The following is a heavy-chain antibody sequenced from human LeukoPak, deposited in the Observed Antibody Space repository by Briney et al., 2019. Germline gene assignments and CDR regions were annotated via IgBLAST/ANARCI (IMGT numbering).Heavy chain of an antibody. Sequence: GGSLRLSCAASGFTFSSYSMNWVRQAPGKGLEWVSYISSSSSTIYYADSVKGRFTISRDNAKNSLHLQMNSLRAEDTAVYYCAKGDVDTAMVTTGPDAFDIWGQGTMVTVSS. CDR3: AKGDVDTAMVTTGPDAFDI. CDR2: ISSSSSTI. D-gene: IGHD5-18*01. V-gene: IGHV3-48*01. J-gene: IGHJ3*02. CDR1: GFTFSSYS.